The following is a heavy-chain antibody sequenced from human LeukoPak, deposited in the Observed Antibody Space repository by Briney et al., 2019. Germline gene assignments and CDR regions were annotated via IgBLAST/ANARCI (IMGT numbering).Heavy chain of an antibody. J-gene: IGHJ4*02. CDR1: GSSFTSYW. Sequence: KPGESLLISCQGSGSSFTSYWISGGRQVPGKGLEWMGRIDPSDSYTKYSPSFQGHVTISADKSISTAYLQWSSLKASDTAMYYCASLSVMVCWGQGTLVTVSS. D-gene: IGHD2-8*01. CDR2: IDPSDSYT. V-gene: IGHV5-10-1*01. CDR3: ASLSVMVC.